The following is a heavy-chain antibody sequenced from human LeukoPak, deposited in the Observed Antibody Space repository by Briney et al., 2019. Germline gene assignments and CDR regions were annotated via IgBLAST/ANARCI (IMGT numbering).Heavy chain of an antibody. V-gene: IGHV1-69*04. J-gene: IGHJ2*01. CDR1: GGTFSSYA. CDR3: ARAAVTTDWYFDL. Sequence: SVKVSCKASGGTFSSYAISWVRQAPGQGLEWMGRIIPILGIANYAQKFQGRVTITADKSTSTAYMELSRLRSDDTAVYYCARAAVTTDWYFDLWGRGTLVTVSS. CDR2: IIPILGIA. D-gene: IGHD4-17*01.